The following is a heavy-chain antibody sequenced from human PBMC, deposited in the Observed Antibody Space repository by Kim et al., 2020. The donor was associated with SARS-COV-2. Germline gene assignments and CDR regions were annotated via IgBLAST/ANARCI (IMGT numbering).Heavy chain of an antibody. CDR2: INHSGST. V-gene: IGHV4-34*01. CDR1: GGSFSGYY. Sequence: SETLSLTCAVYGGSFSGYYWSWIRQPPGKGLEWIGEINHSGSTNYNPSLKSRVTISVDTSKNQFSLKLISVTAADTAVDYCASGRKRYFDWVLNMDVWG. D-gene: IGHD3-9*01. CDR3: ASGRKRYFDWVLNMDV. J-gene: IGHJ6*02.